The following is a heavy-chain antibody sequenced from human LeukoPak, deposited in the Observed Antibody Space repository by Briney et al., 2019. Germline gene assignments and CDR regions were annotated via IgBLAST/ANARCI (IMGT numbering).Heavy chain of an antibody. Sequence: RASVKVSCKASGGTFSSYAISWVRQAPGQGLEWMGGIIPIFGTANYAQKFQGRVTITADESTSTGYMELSSLRSEDTAVYYCASKRGYSYGLDYWGRGTLVTVSS. J-gene: IGHJ4*02. D-gene: IGHD5-18*01. CDR3: ASKRGYSYGLDY. V-gene: IGHV1-69*13. CDR2: IIPIFGTA. CDR1: GGTFSSYA.